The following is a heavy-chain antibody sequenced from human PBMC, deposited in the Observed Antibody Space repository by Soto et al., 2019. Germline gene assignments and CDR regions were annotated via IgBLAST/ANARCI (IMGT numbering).Heavy chain of an antibody. V-gene: IGHV1-8*01. J-gene: IGHJ6*02. CDR3: ARGNPFNYAGFDV. CDR2: MNAKSGGT. CDR1: GYTFSDVD. Sequence: QAHLEQSGAEVKRPGASVKVSCKASGYTFSDVDINWLRQASGQGPEWMGWMNAKSGGTFFAQRFQGKFNMTWDTSLSTAYMEVGSMTADDTAMYYCARGNPFNYAGFDVWGPGTTVAVSS. D-gene: IGHD3-16*01.